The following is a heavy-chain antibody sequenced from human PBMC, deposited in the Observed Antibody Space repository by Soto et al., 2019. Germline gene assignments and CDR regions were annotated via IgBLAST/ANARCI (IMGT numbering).Heavy chain of an antibody. Sequence: GGSLRLSCAASGFTFDDCAMHWVRQAPGKGLEWVSGISWNSGSIGYADSVKGRFTISRDNAKNSLYLQMNSLRAEDTALYYCAKGKGEYCSGGSCYSHYYYGMDVWGQGTTVTSP. D-gene: IGHD2-15*01. CDR2: ISWNSGSI. V-gene: IGHV3-9*01. CDR1: GFTFDDCA. CDR3: AKGKGEYCSGGSCYSHYYYGMDV. J-gene: IGHJ6*02.